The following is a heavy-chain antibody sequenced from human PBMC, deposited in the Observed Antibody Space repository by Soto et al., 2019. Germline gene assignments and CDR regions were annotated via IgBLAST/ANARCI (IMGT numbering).Heavy chain of an antibody. V-gene: IGHV3-23*01. Sequence: GGSLRLSCAASGFTFSNYAMGWVRQAPGKGLEWVSAISGSGGSTYYADSVKGRFTISRDNSKNTLYLQMNSLRAEDTVVYYCAKDPRIDFWSGYYPLDYWGQGTLVTVSS. CDR1: GFTFSNYA. J-gene: IGHJ4*02. CDR3: AKDPRIDFWSGYYPLDY. CDR2: ISGSGGST. D-gene: IGHD3-3*01.